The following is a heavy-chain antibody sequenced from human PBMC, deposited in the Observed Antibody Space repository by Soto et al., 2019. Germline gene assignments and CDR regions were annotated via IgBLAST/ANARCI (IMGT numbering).Heavy chain of an antibody. CDR2: MSAGGTI. V-gene: IGHV3-48*03. Sequence: PGGSLRLSCAASGFAFSSYEMDWVRQAPGKGLEWIAYMSAGGTIHYADSVKGRFTISRDNAKNSLYLEMNSLRAKDTAVYYCAKEKSVMNSGYDAFDVWGQGTMVTVSS. CDR3: AKEKSVMNSGYDAFDV. D-gene: IGHD5-12*01. CDR1: GFAFSSYE. J-gene: IGHJ3*01.